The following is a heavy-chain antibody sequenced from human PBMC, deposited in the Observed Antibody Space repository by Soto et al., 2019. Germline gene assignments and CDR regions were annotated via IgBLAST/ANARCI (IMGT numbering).Heavy chain of an antibody. D-gene: IGHD3-10*01. Sequence: KTSETLSLTCAVYGGSFSGYYWSWIRQPPGKGLEWIGEINHSGSTNYNPSLKSRVTISVDTSKNQFSLKLSSVTAADTAVYYCARGGGGGSGSPYYFDYWGQGTLVTVSS. J-gene: IGHJ4*02. CDR3: ARGGGGGSGSPYYFDY. CDR2: INHSGST. V-gene: IGHV4-34*01. CDR1: GGSFSGYY.